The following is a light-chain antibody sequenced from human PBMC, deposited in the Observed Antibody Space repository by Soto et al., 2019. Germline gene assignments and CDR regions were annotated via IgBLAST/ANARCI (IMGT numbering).Light chain of an antibody. CDR3: QQCNDWPRT. J-gene: IGKJ2*01. CDR1: QSVSSSY. V-gene: IGKV3-20*01. Sequence: EIVLTQSPGTLSLSPGERATLSCRASQSVSSSYLAWYQQKPGQAPRLLIYGASSRATGIPDRFSGSGSGTDFTLTISGLQSEDFAVYYCQQCNDWPRTFGQGTKLEI. CDR2: GAS.